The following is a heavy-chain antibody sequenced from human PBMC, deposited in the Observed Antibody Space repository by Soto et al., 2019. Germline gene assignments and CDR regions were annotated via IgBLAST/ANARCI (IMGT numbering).Heavy chain of an antibody. D-gene: IGHD3-10*01. Sequence: ASVKVSCKASGYTFTSYAMHWVRQAPGQRLEWKGWINTGNGNTKYSKKFQGRVTITRDTSASTAYMELSSLRSEDTAVYYCARELFGRSVWFDPWGQGTLVTVSS. CDR3: ARELFGRSVWFDP. J-gene: IGHJ5*02. V-gene: IGHV1-3*04. CDR1: GYTFTSYA. CDR2: INTGNGNT.